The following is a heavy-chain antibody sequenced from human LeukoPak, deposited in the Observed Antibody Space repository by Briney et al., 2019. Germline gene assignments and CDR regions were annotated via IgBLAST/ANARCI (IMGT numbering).Heavy chain of an antibody. CDR1: GFTLSSYW. J-gene: IGHJ4*02. CDR3: AKDGRDCSGGSCYWFDY. CDR2: ISWDGGST. Sequence: GGSLRLSCAASGFTLSSYWMSWVRQAPGKGLEWVSLISWDGGSTYYADSVKGRFTISRDNSKNSLYLQMNSLRTEDTALYYCAKDGRDCSGGSCYWFDYWGQGTLVTVSS. V-gene: IGHV3-43*01. D-gene: IGHD2-15*01.